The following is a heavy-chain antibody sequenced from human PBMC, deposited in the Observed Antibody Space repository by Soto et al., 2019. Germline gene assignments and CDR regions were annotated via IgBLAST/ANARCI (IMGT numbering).Heavy chain of an antibody. CDR3: ARAVRGYRILFYFEY. CDR2: IKQDGSEK. J-gene: IGHJ4*02. CDR1: GFTFSSYW. V-gene: IGHV3-7*01. D-gene: IGHD5-12*01. Sequence: PGGSLRLSCAASGFTFSSYWMSWVRQAPGKGLEWVANIKQDGSEKYYVDSVKGRFTISRDNAKNSLYLQMNSLRAEDTAVYYCARAVRGYRILFYFEYCGQATLISVSS.